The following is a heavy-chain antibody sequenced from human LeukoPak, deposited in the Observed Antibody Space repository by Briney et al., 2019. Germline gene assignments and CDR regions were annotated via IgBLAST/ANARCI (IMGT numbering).Heavy chain of an antibody. J-gene: IGHJ4*02. CDR3: ARQGDAAAGIIPDY. CDR1: GGSISSSSYY. D-gene: IGHD6-13*01. CDR2: IYYSVST. Sequence: SETLSLTCTVSGGSISSSSYYWGWIRQPPGKGLEWIGSIYYSVSTYYNPSLKSRVTISVDTSKNQFSLKLSSVTAADTAVYYCARQGDAAAGIIPDYWGQGTLVTVSS. V-gene: IGHV4-39*01.